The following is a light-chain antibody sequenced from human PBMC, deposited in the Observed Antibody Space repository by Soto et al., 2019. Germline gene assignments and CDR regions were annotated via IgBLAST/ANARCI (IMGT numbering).Light chain of an antibody. CDR2: EVT. Sequence: QSALTQPPSASGSPGQSVTISCTGTSSDVGDYNYVSWYQHHPGKAPKLMIYEVTKRPSGVPDRFSGSKSGNTASLTVSGLQAEDEADYYCSSYSGSNILGVFGGGTKLTVL. CDR3: SSYSGSNILGV. J-gene: IGLJ2*01. V-gene: IGLV2-8*01. CDR1: SSDVGDYNY.